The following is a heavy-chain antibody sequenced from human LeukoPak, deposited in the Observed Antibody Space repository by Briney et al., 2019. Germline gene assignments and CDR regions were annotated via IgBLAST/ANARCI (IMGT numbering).Heavy chain of an antibody. CDR2: INHSGST. CDR1: GGSFSGYY. V-gene: IGHV4-34*01. CDR3: ARGTVVDY. J-gene: IGHJ4*02. Sequence: SETLSLTCAVYGGSFSGYYWSWIRQPPGKGLEWTGEINHSGSTNYNPSLKSRVTISVDTSKNQFSLKLSSVTAADTAVYYCARGTVVDYWGQGTLVTVSS. D-gene: IGHD4-23*01.